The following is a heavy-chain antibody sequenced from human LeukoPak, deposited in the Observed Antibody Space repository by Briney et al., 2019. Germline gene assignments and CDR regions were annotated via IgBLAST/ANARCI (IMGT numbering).Heavy chain of an antibody. CDR1: RGSINYNFHY. V-gene: IGHV4-39*02. Sequence: PSETLSLTCTVSRGSINYNFHYCGWIRQSPGRGLEWIANIHYSGATHYNPSLKSRVIISVDTSKNQFSLRLTSVTAADTALYFCARDGTTVTHNPYEVGAFDIWGQGTMVTVSS. CDR2: IHYSGAT. CDR3: ARDGTTVTHNPYEVGAFDI. D-gene: IGHD4-17*01. J-gene: IGHJ3*02.